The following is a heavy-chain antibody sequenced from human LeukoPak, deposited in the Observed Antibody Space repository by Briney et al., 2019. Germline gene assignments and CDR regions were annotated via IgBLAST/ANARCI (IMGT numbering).Heavy chain of an antibody. CDR3: ASCKGYGSGSRYDY. V-gene: IGHV4-39*07. J-gene: IGHJ4*02. CDR1: GGSISSSSYY. CDR2: IYYSGST. Sequence: SETLSLTCTVSGGSISSSSYYWGWIRQPPGKGLEWIGSIYYSGSTYYNPSLKSRVTISVDTSKNQFSLKLSSVTAADTAVYYCASCKGYGSGSRYDYWGQGTLVTVSS. D-gene: IGHD3-10*01.